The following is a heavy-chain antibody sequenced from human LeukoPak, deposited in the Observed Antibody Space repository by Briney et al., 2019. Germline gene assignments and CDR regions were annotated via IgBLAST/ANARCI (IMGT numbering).Heavy chain of an antibody. CDR1: GASFSAYF. CDR2: INHSGRT. V-gene: IGHV4-34*01. CDR3: ARDVVVVPAAIHYGMDV. Sequence: SETLSLTCAVYGASFSAYFWGWIRQPPGKGLEWIGEINHSGRTYYNPSLKSRVTISVDPSKHQFSVNLSSVTAAGTSVYYCARDVVVVPAAIHYGMDVWGQGATVTVSS. D-gene: IGHD2-2*01. J-gene: IGHJ6*02.